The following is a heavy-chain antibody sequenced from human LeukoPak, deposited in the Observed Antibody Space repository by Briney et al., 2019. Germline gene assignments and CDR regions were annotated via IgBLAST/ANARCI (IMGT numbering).Heavy chain of an antibody. CDR1: GGSFSGYY. D-gene: IGHD3-9*01. V-gene: IGHV4-59*10. Sequence: PSETLSLTCAVYGGSFSGYYWSSIRQPAGKGLEWIGRIYSSGNTNYSPSLKSRVTMSVDTSKNQFSLKLSSVTAADTAVYYCARGPASHILTGYYTSGAFDIWGQGTMVTVSS. CDR2: IYSSGNT. CDR3: ARGPASHILTGYYTSGAFDI. J-gene: IGHJ3*02.